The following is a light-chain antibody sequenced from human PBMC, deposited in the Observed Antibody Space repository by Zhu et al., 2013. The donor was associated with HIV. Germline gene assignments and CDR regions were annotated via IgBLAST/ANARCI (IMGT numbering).Light chain of an antibody. CDR3: QQYYSYPMCS. J-gene: IGKJ2*04. V-gene: IGKV1-5*03. Sequence: DIQMTQSPSTLSASVGDRVTITCRASQSISSWLAWYQQKPGKAPKLLIYKASSLESGVPSRFSGSGSGTDFTLTISCLQSEDFATYYCQQYYSYPMCSFGQGTKLEIK. CDR2: KAS. CDR1: QSISSW.